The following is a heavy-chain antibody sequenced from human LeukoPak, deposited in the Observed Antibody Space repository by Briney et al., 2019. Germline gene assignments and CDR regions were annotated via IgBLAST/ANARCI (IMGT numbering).Heavy chain of an antibody. D-gene: IGHD1-7*01. J-gene: IGHJ4*02. CDR1: GGSISTYY. Sequence: PSETLSLTCTVSGGSISTYYWSWIRQPPGKRLEWIGYVYHSGSTNYNPSLTSRLTISVDTSKDQFSLNLRSVTAADTAVYYSARVGTSGTYDFWGQGTLVTVSS. CDR2: VYHSGST. V-gene: IGHV4-4*08. CDR3: ARVGTSGTYDF.